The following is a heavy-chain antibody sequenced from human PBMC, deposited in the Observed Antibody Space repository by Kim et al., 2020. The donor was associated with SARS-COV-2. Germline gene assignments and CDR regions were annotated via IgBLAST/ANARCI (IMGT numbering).Heavy chain of an antibody. V-gene: IGHV3-21*01. CDR2: ISSSSSYI. CDR1: GFTFSSYS. Sequence: GGSLRLSCAASGFTFSSYSMNWVRQAPGKGLEWVSSISSSSSYIYYADSVKGRFTISRDNAKNSLYLQMNSLRAEDTAVYYCARVITIFAEHYYYYGMDVWGQGTTVTVSS. D-gene: IGHD3-3*01. CDR3: ARVITIFAEHYYYYGMDV. J-gene: IGHJ6*02.